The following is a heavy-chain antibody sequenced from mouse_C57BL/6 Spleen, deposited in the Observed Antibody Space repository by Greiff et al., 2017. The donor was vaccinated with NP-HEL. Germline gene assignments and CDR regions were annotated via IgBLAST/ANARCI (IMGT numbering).Heavy chain of an antibody. CDR2: ISSGSSTI. V-gene: IGHV5-17*01. CDR1: GFTFSDYG. D-gene: IGHD2-3*01. CDR3: ARRSDVYYWYFDV. J-gene: IGHJ1*03. Sequence: DVHLVESGGGLVKPGGSLKLSCAASGFTFSDYGMHWVRQAPEKGLEWVAYISSGSSTIYYADTVKGRFTISRDNAKNTLFLQMTSLRSEDTAMYYCARRSDVYYWYFDVWGTGTTVTVSS.